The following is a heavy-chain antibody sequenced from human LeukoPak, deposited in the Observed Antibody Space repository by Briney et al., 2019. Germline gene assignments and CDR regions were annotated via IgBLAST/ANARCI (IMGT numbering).Heavy chain of an antibody. CDR1: GYTFTGYY. V-gene: IGHV1-2*02. CDR3: ARDRYSGSYPDFDY. J-gene: IGHJ4*02. Sequence: ASVKVSCKASGYTFTGYYMHWVRQAPGQGLEWMGWINPNSGGTNYAQKLQGRVTMTRDTSISTAYMELSRLRFDDTAVYYCARDRYSGSYPDFDYWGQGTLVTVSS. CDR2: INPNSGGT. D-gene: IGHD1-26*01.